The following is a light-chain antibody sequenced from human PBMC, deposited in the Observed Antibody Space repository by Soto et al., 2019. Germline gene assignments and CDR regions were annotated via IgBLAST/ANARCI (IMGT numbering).Light chain of an antibody. Sequence: IQMTQYPSFVSASVGDSVTITCLASQAVSTWLAWYQQKPGGAPRLLIYAASTLQSGVPSRFSGSGSGTDFTLTIRSLQPDDFATYYCQQSYSTPRTFGQGTKVDIK. CDR2: AAS. V-gene: IGKV1-12*01. J-gene: IGKJ1*01. CDR3: QQSYSTPRT. CDR1: QAVSTW.